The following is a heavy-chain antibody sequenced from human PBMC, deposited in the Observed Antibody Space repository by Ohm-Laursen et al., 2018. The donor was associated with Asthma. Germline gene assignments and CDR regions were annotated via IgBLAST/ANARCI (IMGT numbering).Heavy chain of an antibody. J-gene: IGHJ1*01. V-gene: IGHV3-30*19. Sequence: SLGLSCAASVFTFSRYGMHWVRQAPGKGLEWVAVISYDGSNKYYADSVKGRFTISRDNSKNTLYLQMNSLRAEDTAVYYCASSATVGYFQHWGQGTMVTVSS. CDR1: VFTFSRYG. D-gene: IGHD4-23*01. CDR3: ASSATVGYFQH. CDR2: ISYDGSNK.